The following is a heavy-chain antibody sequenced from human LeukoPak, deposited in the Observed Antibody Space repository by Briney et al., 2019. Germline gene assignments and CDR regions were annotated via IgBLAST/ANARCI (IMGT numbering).Heavy chain of an antibody. CDR3: ARNTATDLYYFDY. J-gene: IGHJ4*02. CDR1: GYTFTGYY. V-gene: IGHV1-2*02. D-gene: IGHD5-18*01. Sequence: GASVKVSCKTSGYTFTGYYMHWVRQAPGHGLEWMGWINPNSGGTNYAQKFQGRVTMTRDTSISTAFIELSRLRSDDTAVYYCARNTATDLYYFDYWGQRTLVTVSS. CDR2: INPNSGGT.